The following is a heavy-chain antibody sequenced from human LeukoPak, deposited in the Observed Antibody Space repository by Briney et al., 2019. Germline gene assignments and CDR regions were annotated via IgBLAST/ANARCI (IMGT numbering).Heavy chain of an antibody. CDR1: GFTFSSYA. V-gene: IGHV3-23*01. D-gene: IGHD3-10*01. Sequence: GGSLRLSCAASGFTFSSYAMSWVREAPGKGLGWVSAISGSGGSTYYADSVKGRFTISRDNSKNTLYLQMNSLRAEDTAVYYCARPWFGELLGFDYWGQGTLVTVSS. CDR2: ISGSGGST. CDR3: ARPWFGELLGFDY. J-gene: IGHJ4*02.